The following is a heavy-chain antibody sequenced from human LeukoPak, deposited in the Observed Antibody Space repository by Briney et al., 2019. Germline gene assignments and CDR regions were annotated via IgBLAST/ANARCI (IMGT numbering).Heavy chain of an antibody. Sequence: SGTLSLTCAVSGGSISSSNWWSWVRQPPGKGLEWIGEIYHSGSTNYNPSLKGRVTISVDKSKNQFSLKLSSVTAADTAVYYCLVRGVTQNFDYWGQGTLVTVSS. V-gene: IGHV4-4*02. CDR1: GGSISSSNW. D-gene: IGHD3-10*01. CDR3: LVRGVTQNFDY. CDR2: IYHSGST. J-gene: IGHJ4*02.